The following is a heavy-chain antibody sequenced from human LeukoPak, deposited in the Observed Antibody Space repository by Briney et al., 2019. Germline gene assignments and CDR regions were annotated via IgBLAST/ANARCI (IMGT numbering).Heavy chain of an antibody. V-gene: IGHV4-4*07. D-gene: IGHD3-3*01. Sequence: SETLSLTCTVSAGSISSYYWSWIRQPAGKGLEWIGRIYTSGSTNYNPSLKSRVTMSVDTSKNQFSLKLSSVTAADTAVYYCARGRYDFWSGYYSPPNYYYMDVWGKGTTVTVS. J-gene: IGHJ6*03. CDR2: IYTSGST. CDR1: AGSISSYY. CDR3: ARGRYDFWSGYYSPPNYYYMDV.